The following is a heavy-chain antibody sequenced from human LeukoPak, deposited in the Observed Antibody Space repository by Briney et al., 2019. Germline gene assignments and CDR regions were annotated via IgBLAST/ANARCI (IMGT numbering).Heavy chain of an antibody. CDR1: GGSFSGYY. Sequence: SSETLSLTCAVYGGSFSGYYWSWIRQPPGKGLEWIGEINHSGSTNYNPSLKSRVTISVDTSKNQFSLKLSSVTAADTAVYYYAARLTTVTTLESGNWFDPWGQGTLVTVSS. D-gene: IGHD4-17*01. CDR3: AARLTTVTTLESGNWFDP. CDR2: INHSGST. J-gene: IGHJ5*02. V-gene: IGHV4-34*01.